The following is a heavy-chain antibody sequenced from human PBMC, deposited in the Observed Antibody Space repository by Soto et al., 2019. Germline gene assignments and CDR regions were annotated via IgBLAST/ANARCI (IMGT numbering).Heavy chain of an antibody. CDR1: GGSINSSSYY. D-gene: IGHD2-2*03. V-gene: IGHV4-39*01. Sequence: SETLFLTCTVSGGSINSSSYYWGWIRQPPGKGLEWIGSIYYSGSTYYNPSLKNRVTISVDTSKNQFSLKLSSVTAADTAVYYCALSFGYCSSTSCYGNVDYWGQGTLVTVSS. CDR2: IYYSGST. J-gene: IGHJ4*02. CDR3: ALSFGYCSSTSCYGNVDY.